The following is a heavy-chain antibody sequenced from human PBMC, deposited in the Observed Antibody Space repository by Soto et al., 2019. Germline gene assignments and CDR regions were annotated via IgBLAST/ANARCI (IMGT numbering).Heavy chain of an antibody. V-gene: IGHV4-59*01. CDR3: ARDPRVRGSEEGFAP. CDR1: GASISSYS. Sequence: HLQESGPGLVKPSETLSLTCTVSGASISSYSWSWVRQSPGKGLGWIGCLYYSGSTKYNPSFGSGGNISVDISKNQFALQLNSVTAADTAVYYCARDPRVRGSEEGFAPWGQGALVTVSS. CDR2: LYYSGST. J-gene: IGHJ5*02. D-gene: IGHD3-10*01.